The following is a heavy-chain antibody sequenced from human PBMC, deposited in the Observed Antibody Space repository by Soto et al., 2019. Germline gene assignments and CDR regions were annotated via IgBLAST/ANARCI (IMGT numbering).Heavy chain of an antibody. V-gene: IGHV3-23*01. CDR3: AKDPPGIAAAGTFNYFDY. J-gene: IGHJ4*02. CDR2: ISGSGGST. D-gene: IGHD6-13*01. Sequence: GGSLRLSCAASGFTFSSYAMSWVRQAPGKGLEWVSAISGSGGSTYYADSVKGRFTISRDNSKNTLYLQMNSLRAEDTAVYYCAKDPPGIAAAGTFNYFDYWGQGTLVTVSS. CDR1: GFTFSSYA.